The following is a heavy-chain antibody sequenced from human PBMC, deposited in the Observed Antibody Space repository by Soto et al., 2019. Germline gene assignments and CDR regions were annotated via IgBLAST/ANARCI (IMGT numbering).Heavy chain of an antibody. CDR1: GGTFSSYA. V-gene: IGHV1-69*01. J-gene: IGHJ3*02. D-gene: IGHD5-18*01. Sequence: QVQLVQSGAEVKKPGSSVKVSCKASGGTFSSYAIRWVRQAPGQGLEWMGGIIPIFGTANYAQKFQGRVTITAEESTSTAYMELSSLRSEDTAVYYCAAGYSYGPVAFDIWGQGTIVIVSS. CDR2: IIPIFGTA. CDR3: AAGYSYGPVAFDI.